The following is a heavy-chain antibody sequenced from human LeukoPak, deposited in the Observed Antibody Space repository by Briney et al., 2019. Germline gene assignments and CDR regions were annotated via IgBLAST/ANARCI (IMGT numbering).Heavy chain of an antibody. V-gene: IGHV3-74*01. CDR3: ARGYNYFDP. Sequence: HAGGSLRLSCAASGLTFRSYWMNWVRQDPGKGRVCVARINGDGSRTSYAASVEGRLTISRDNAKNTLFLQVNSLRAEDTAVYYCARGYNYFDPWGQGTLVTVSS. D-gene: IGHD3-22*01. CDR1: GLTFRSYW. CDR2: INGDGSRT. J-gene: IGHJ5*02.